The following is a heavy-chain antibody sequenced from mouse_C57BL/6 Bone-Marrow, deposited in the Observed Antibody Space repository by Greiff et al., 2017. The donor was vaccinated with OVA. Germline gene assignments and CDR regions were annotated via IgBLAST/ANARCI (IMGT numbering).Heavy chain of an antibody. Sequence: VQLQQSGAALVKPGASVKISCKASGYAFSSYWMNWVKQRPGKGLEWIGQIYPGDGDTNYNGKFKGKATLTADKSSSTAYMQLSSLTSEDSAVYVCARGRMVTTAYLDYWGQGTTLTVSS. J-gene: IGHJ2*01. D-gene: IGHD2-2*01. CDR1: GYAFSSYW. V-gene: IGHV1-80*01. CDR3: ARGRMVTTAYLDY. CDR2: IYPGDGDT.